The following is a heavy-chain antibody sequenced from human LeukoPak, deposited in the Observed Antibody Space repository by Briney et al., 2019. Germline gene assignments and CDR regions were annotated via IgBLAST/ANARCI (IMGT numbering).Heavy chain of an antibody. J-gene: IGHJ4*02. CDR2: IYTSGST. Sequence: PSETLPLTCTVSGGSISSGSYYWSWIRQPAGKGLEWIGRIYTSGSTNYNPSLKSRVTISVDTSKSQFSLKLSSVTAADTAVYYCAREGPMVRGPYDYWGQGTLVTVSS. CDR3: AREGPMVRGPYDY. V-gene: IGHV4-61*02. D-gene: IGHD3-10*01. CDR1: GGSISSGSYY.